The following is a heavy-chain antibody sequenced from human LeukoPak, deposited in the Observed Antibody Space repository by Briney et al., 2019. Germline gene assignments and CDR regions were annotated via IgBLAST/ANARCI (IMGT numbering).Heavy chain of an antibody. D-gene: IGHD3-10*01. CDR2: IKQDGSEK. J-gene: IGHJ3*02. Sequence: PGGSLRLSCTASGFTFSSYWMNWVRQAPGKGLEWVANIKQDGSEKYYVDSVKGRFTISRDNAKNSLYLQMNSLRAEDTAVYYCAREGITMVRGVNDAFDIWGQGTMVTVSS. CDR1: GFTFSSYW. V-gene: IGHV3-7*01. CDR3: AREGITMVRGVNDAFDI.